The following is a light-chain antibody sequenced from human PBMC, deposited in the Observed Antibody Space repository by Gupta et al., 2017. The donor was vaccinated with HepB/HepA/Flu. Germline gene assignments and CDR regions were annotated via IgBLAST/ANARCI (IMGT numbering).Light chain of an antibody. CDR3: FSYAGNNLRI. CDR1: SSDVGGYNY. CDR2: DVT. J-gene: IGLJ2*01. V-gene: IGLV2-8*01. Sequence: QSALPPPPSASGSPGQSVTISCTGTSSDVGGYNYVSCSQQYPGKAPKLMLYDVTKRPSGVPDRFSGSKSGNTASLTVSGLQAEDAADYYRFSYAGNNLRIFGGGTKLTVL.